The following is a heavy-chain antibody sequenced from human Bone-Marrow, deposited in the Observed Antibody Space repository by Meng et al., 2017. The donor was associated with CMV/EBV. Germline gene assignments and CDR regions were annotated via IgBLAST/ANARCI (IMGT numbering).Heavy chain of an antibody. D-gene: IGHD2-2*01. V-gene: IGHV4-39*07. Sequence: SETLSLTCTVSGDSISTSDYYWGWIRQPPGKGLEWIGNIYYSGTTYYNPSLKSRVTISVDTSKNQFSLKLSSVAAADTAVYYCARDLVVVVPADNYYYYYGMDVWGQGTTVTVSS. CDR2: IYYSGTT. CDR3: ARDLVVVVPADNYYYYYGMDV. CDR1: GDSISTSDYY. J-gene: IGHJ6*02.